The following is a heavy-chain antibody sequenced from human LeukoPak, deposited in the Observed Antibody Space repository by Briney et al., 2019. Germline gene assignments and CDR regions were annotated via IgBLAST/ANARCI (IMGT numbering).Heavy chain of an antibody. J-gene: IGHJ2*01. V-gene: IGHV3-23*01. Sequence: GGSLRLSCAASGFTFSSYAMSWVRQAPGKGLEWVSAISGSGGSTYYADSVKGRFTISRDNSKNTLYLQMNSLRAEDTAVYYCAKEGDIVVVVAHSWYFDLWGRGTLVTVSS. D-gene: IGHD2-15*01. CDR3: AKEGDIVVVVAHSWYFDL. CDR2: ISGSGGST. CDR1: GFTFSSYA.